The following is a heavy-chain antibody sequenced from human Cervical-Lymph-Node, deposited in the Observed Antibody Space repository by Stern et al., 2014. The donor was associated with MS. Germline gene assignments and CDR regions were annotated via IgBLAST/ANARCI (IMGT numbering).Heavy chain of an antibody. CDR2: IFPVFGTP. CDR1: GGTFSTFP. D-gene: IGHD6-13*01. J-gene: IGHJ5*02. Sequence: HVQLVQSGAEVTKPGSSVKVTCKVSGGTFSTFPSSWVRQAPGQGLEWMGGIFPVFGTPTYAQEFRGRVAITADVSTSTVYMELSSLRSDDTAVYYCALSSETSDRWYSLGYDLWGQGTLVTVSS. CDR3: ALSSETSDRWYSLGYDL. V-gene: IGHV1-69*01.